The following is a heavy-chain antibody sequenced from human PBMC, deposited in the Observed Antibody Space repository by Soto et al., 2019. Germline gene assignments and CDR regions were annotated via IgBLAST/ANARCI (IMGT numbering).Heavy chain of an antibody. J-gene: IGHJ4*02. CDR2: SYSTGRT. V-gene: IGHV4-30-4*01. Sequence: SETLSLTCTVSGASISSDDYYWSCIRQPPGKGLEWIGYSYSTGRTSYNPSLESRIPMSFDTSRHQFSLELSSVSGADTAMYYCARDRSNSPDYFDYWGRGTLVTVSS. D-gene: IGHD6-6*01. CDR1: GASISSDDYY. CDR3: ARDRSNSPDYFDY.